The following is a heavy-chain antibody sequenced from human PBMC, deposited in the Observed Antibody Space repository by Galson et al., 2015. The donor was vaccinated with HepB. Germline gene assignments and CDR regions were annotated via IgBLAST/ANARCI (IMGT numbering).Heavy chain of an antibody. J-gene: IGHJ4*02. D-gene: IGHD3-3*01. CDR1: GFSLTTSEVA. Sequence: PALVKPTQTLPLTCTFSGFSLTTSEVAVGWIRQPPGKALEWLAVIYWDDDKRYSPSLRSRPTITKDTSKNQVVVTMTNMDPVDTATYYCAHARPFWYPFDYWGRGTLVTVSS. CDR3: AHARPFWYPFDY. V-gene: IGHV2-5*02. CDR2: IYWDDDK.